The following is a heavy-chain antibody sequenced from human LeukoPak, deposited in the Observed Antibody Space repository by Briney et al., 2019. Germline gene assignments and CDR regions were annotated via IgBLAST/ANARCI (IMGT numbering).Heavy chain of an antibody. D-gene: IGHD3-3*01. V-gene: IGHV1-69*06. CDR3: AIELHYDFWSGDRVGY. CDR1: GYDFSDYY. J-gene: IGHJ4*02. CDR2: IIPIFGTA. Sequence: SVKVSCKTSGYDFSDYYMHWVRQAPGQGLEWMGGIIPIFGTANYAQKFQGRVTITADKSTSTAYMELSSLRSEDTAVYYCAIELHYDFWSGDRVGYWGQGTLVTVSS.